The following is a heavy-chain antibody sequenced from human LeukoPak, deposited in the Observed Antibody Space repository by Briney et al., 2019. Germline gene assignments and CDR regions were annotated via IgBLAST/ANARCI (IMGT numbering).Heavy chain of an antibody. Sequence: SETLSLTCAVYGGSFSGYYWSWIRQPPGKGLEWIGEINHSGSTNYNPSLKSRVTISVDTSKNQFSLKLSSVTAADTAVYYCARGGGCSGYGSDYWGQGTLVTVSS. CDR1: GGSFSGYY. J-gene: IGHJ4*02. D-gene: IGHD5-12*01. V-gene: IGHV4-34*01. CDR3: ARGGGCSGYGSDY. CDR2: INHSGST.